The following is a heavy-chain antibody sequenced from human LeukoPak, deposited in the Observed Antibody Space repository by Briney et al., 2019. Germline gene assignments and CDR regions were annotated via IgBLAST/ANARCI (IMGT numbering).Heavy chain of an antibody. D-gene: IGHD1-26*01. Sequence: GGSLRLSCAASGFTFSSYAMSWVRQAPGKGLEWVSAISGSGGSTYYADSVKGRFTISRDNSKNTLYLQMNSLRVEDTAVYYCAKVKGGSGSSFDYWGQGTLVTVSS. CDR2: ISGSGGST. J-gene: IGHJ4*02. V-gene: IGHV3-23*01. CDR3: AKVKGGSGSSFDY. CDR1: GFTFSSYA.